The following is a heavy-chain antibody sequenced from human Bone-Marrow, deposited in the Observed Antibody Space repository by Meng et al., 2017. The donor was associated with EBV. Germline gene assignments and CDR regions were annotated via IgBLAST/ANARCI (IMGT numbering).Heavy chain of an antibody. V-gene: IGHV4-4*02. CDR3: ARGSIKSGSYSIDS. D-gene: IGHD1-26*01. J-gene: IGHJ4*02. CDR2: IYYSGTT. CDR1: GGSISTNFW. Sequence: QGPGPGLGKASGTLSLTCAVSGGSISTNFWWSWVRQSPGKGLEWIGEIYYSGTTTYNPSLKSRVTISVDKSKNQFSLKLTSVTAADTAVYYCARGSIKSGSYSIDSWGQGILVTVSS.